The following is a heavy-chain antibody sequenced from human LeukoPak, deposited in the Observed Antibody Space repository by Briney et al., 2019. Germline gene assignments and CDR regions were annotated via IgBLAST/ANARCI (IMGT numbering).Heavy chain of an antibody. Sequence: GGSLRLSCTASGFTFSSYTMTWVRHPPGKGLKWVSTITTGDGNTYYADSVKGRFTVSRDDSKNTLYLQMDSLRGEDTAVYYCAKDFRIGYSAHFDYWGQGALVTVSS. J-gene: IGHJ4*02. V-gene: IGHV3-23*01. D-gene: IGHD2-21*01. CDR1: GFTFSSYT. CDR2: ITTGDGNT. CDR3: AKDFRIGYSAHFDY.